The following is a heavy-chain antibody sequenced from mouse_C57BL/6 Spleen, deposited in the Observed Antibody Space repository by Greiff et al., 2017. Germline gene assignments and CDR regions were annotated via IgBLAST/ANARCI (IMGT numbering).Heavy chain of an antibody. CDR3: AKRRYCSAMAY. D-gene: IGHD1-1*01. V-gene: IGHV2-5*01. CDR2: IWRGGST. Sequence: VQLVESGPGLVQPSQSLSITCTVSGFSLTSYGVHWVRQSPGKGLEWLGVIWRGGSTDYNAEFMSRLSITKYNTKSQVFFKMISLQADDTSIYYWAKRRYCSAMAYWGQGTSVTVSA. J-gene: IGHJ4*01. CDR1: GFSLTSYG.